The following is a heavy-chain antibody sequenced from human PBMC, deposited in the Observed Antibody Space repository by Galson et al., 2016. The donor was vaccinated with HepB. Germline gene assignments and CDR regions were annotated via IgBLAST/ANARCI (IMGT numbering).Heavy chain of an antibody. V-gene: IGHV4-39*01. CDR1: SVSLSSNIYY. CDR2: MSYGGST. J-gene: IGHJ4*02. D-gene: IGHD1-26*01. Sequence: SETLSLTCTVSSVSLSSNIYYWGWIRQPPGKGLEWIGTMSYGGSTYYNPSLKSRVTISVDTSKSQFSLRLTSVTAADTATYSCVSGEAGSYGRDWGRGTLVTVSS. CDR3: VSGEAGSYGRD.